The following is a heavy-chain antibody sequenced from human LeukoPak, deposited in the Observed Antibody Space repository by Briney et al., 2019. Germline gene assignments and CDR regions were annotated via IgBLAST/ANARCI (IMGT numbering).Heavy chain of an antibody. J-gene: IGHJ4*02. CDR2: IRYDGSNK. CDR3: AREYNDYGGTKTFDY. Sequence: PGRSLRLSCAASKFTFDAYAMHWVRQAPGKGLEWVAFIRYDGSNKYYADSVKGRFTISRDNSKNTLHLQMNSLRAEDTAVYYCAREYNDYGGTKTFDYWGQGTLVTVSS. D-gene: IGHD4-23*01. CDR1: KFTFDAYA. V-gene: IGHV3-30-3*01.